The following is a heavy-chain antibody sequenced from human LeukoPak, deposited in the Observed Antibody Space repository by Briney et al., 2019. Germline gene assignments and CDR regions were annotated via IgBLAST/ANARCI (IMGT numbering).Heavy chain of an antibody. J-gene: IGHJ5*02. D-gene: IGHD3-3*01. V-gene: IGHV4-34*01. CDR1: GGSFSGYY. CDR2: INHSGST. CDR3: AREGYDFWSGYAGGWFDP. Sequence: ASETLSLTCAVYGGSFSGYYWSWIRQPPGKWLEWIGEINHSGSTNYNPSLKSRVTISVDTSKNRFSLKLSSVTAADTAVYYCAREGYDFWSGYAGGWFDPWGQGTLVTVSS.